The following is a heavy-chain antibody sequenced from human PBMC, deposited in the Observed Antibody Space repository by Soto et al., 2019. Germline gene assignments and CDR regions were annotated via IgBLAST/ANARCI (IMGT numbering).Heavy chain of an antibody. J-gene: IGHJ4*02. D-gene: IGHD6-6*01. CDR2: ISSSSSYI. V-gene: IGHV3-21*01. CDR1: GFTFSSYS. CDR3: ARDSGAARAYAY. Sequence: EVQLVESGGGLVKPGGSLRLSCAASGFTFSSYSMNWVRQAPGKGLEWVSSISSSSSYIYYADSVKGRFTISRDNAQNSLYRQMNSLRAEDTAVYYCARDSGAARAYAYWGQGTLVTVSS.